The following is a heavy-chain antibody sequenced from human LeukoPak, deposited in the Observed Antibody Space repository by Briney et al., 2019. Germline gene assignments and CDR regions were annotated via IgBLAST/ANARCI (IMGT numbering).Heavy chain of an antibody. V-gene: IGHV4-59*12. CDR1: GGSISSYY. CDR3: ARDRADYYYYYCGMDV. J-gene: IGHJ6*02. CDR2: IYYSGST. D-gene: IGHD3-10*01. Sequence: SETLSLTCTVSGGSISSYYWSWIRQPPGKGLEWIGYIYYSGSTNYNPSLKSRVTISVDTSKNQFSLKLSSVTAADTAVYYCARDRADYYYYYCGMDVWGQGTTVTVSS.